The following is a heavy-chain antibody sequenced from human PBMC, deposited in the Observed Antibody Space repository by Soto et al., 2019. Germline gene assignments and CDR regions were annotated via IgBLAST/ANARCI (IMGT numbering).Heavy chain of an antibody. CDR1: CGSITTYY. CDR3: ARSIGSSGYYRWFDP. D-gene: IGHD3-22*01. J-gene: IGHJ5*02. Sequence: SETLSLTCTVSCGSITTYYWSWIRQPPGKGLECIGYIYYTGSTNYNPSLKSRVTISVDTSKNQFSLRLSSVTAADTAVYYCARSIGSSGYYRWFDPWGPGTLVTVSS. CDR2: IYYTGST. V-gene: IGHV4-59*01.